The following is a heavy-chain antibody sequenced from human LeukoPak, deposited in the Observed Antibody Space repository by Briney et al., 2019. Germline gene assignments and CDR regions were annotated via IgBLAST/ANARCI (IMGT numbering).Heavy chain of an antibody. CDR1: GFTFSSYA. CDR2: ISYDGSNK. J-gene: IGHJ4*02. CDR3: ARVPMATTVWIDYFDY. D-gene: IGHD5-24*01. V-gene: IGHV3-30-3*01. Sequence: GGSLRLSCAASGFTFSSYAMHWVRQAPGKGLEWVAVISYDGSNKYYADSVKGRFTISRDNSKNTLYLQMNSLRAEDTAVYYCARVPMATTVWIDYFDYWGQGTLVTVSS.